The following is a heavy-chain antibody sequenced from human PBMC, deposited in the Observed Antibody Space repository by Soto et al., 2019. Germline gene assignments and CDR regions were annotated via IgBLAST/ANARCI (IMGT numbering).Heavy chain of an antibody. CDR2: INHSGST. D-gene: IGHD3-22*01. J-gene: IGHJ4*02. V-gene: IGHV4-34*01. CDR1: GGSFSGYY. CDR3: ARLDYYYDSSGYYYNDF. Sequence: SETLSLTCAVYGGSFSGYYWSWIRQPPGKGLEWIGEINHSGSTNYNPSLKSRVTISVDTSKNQFSLKLSSVTAADTAVYYCARLDYYYDSSGYYYNDFWGQGTRVTVSS.